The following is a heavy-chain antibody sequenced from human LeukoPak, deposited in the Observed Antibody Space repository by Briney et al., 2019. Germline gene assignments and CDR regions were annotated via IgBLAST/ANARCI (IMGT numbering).Heavy chain of an antibody. V-gene: IGHV3-53*04. Sequence: GGSLRLSCAASGFTVSSNYMSWVRQAPGKGLEWVSVIYSGGSTYYADSVKGRFTISRHNSKNTLYLQMNSLRAEDTAVYYSARAAPNYDSSGHYPYYFDYWGQGTLVTVSS. J-gene: IGHJ4*02. CDR1: GFTVSSNY. D-gene: IGHD3-22*01. CDR2: IYSGGST. CDR3: ARAAPNYDSSGHYPYYFDY.